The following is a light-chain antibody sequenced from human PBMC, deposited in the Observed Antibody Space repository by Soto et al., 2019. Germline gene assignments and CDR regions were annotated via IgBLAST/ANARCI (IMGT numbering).Light chain of an antibody. J-gene: IGKJ1*01. Sequence: DIVMAQFPETLAVSVGERATIKCRSSQSLLHSSDNRNYLTWYQQKPGQPPKLLIYWASTRQSGVPDRFSGSGPGTDFTLTINSLQAEDVAVYYCQQYYSTPWTFGQGSKVGIK. V-gene: IGKV4-1*01. CDR1: QSLLHSSDNRNY. CDR2: WAS. CDR3: QQYYSTPWT.